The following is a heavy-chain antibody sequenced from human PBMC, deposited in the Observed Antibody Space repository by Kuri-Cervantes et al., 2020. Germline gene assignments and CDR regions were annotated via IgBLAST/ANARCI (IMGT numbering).Heavy chain of an antibody. J-gene: IGHJ5*02. CDR3: ARSAPQYCSSTSCYFWFDP. Sequence: SVKVSCKASGGTFSSYTISWVRQAPGQGLEWMGWIIPILGIANYAQKFQGRVTITADKSTSKAYMELSSLRSEDTAVYYCARSAPQYCSSTSCYFWFDPWVQGTLVTVSS. D-gene: IGHD2-2*01. CDR1: GGTFSSYT. V-gene: IGHV1-69*02. CDR2: IIPILGIA.